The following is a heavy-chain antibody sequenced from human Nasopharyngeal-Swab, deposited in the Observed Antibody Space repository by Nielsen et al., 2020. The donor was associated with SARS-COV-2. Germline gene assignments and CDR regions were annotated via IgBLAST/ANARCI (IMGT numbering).Heavy chain of an antibody. D-gene: IGHD5-12*01. J-gene: IGHJ4*02. CDR1: GFTFSSYA. CDR3: ARTVATGPYYFDY. V-gene: IGHV3-23*01. CDR2: ISGSGGST. Sequence: GEALKISCAASGFTFSSYAMSWVRQAPGKGLEWVSAISGSGGSTYYADSVKGRFTISRDNSKNTLYLQMNSLRSEDTAVYYCARTVATGPYYFDYWGQGTLVTVSS.